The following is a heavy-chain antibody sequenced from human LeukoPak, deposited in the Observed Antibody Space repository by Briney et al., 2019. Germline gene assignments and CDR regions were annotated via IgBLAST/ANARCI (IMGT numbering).Heavy chain of an antibody. V-gene: IGHV3-33*01. CDR2: IGYDGSNK. J-gene: IGHJ4*02. CDR3: ARDNSYGYDY. CDR1: GLTFSTFA. Sequence: PGRSLRLSCAASGLTFSTFAMHWVRQAPGKGLEWVSFIGYDGSNKYYTDSVKGRFTISRDNSKNMLYLQMNSLRADDTAVYYCARDNSYGYDYWGQGTLVTVSS. D-gene: IGHD5-18*01.